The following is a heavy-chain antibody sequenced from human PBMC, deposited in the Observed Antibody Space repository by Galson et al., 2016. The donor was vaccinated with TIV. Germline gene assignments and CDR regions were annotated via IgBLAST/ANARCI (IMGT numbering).Heavy chain of an antibody. CDR1: GDSVSSNSAA. Sequence: CAISGDSVSSNSAAWNWLRQSPSRGPEWLGRTFYRSKWYNDYAPSVKSRITINPDTSKNQFSLQVNSVTPDETAVYYCARATPSVFGIIMTLDSWGQGTLVTVSS. J-gene: IGHJ4*02. V-gene: IGHV6-1*01. CDR3: ARATPSVFGIIMTLDS. CDR2: TFYRSKWYN. D-gene: IGHD3-16*01.